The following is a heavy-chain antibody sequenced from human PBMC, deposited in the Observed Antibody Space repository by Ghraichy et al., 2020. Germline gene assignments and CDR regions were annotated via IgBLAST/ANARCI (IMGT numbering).Heavy chain of an antibody. Sequence: SETLSLTCAVYGGSFSGYYWSWIRQPPGKGLEWIGEINHSGSTNYNPSLKSRVTISVDTSKNQFSLKLSSVTAADTAVYYCARGPAYYLFYYFDYWGQGTLVTVSS. J-gene: IGHJ4*02. CDR1: GGSFSGYY. D-gene: IGHD3-10*01. V-gene: IGHV4-34*01. CDR2: INHSGST. CDR3: ARGPAYYLFYYFDY.